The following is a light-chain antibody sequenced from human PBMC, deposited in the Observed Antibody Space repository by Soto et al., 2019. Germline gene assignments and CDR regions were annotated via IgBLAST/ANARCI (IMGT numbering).Light chain of an antibody. Sequence: AIQVTQSPSSLSASVGDRVTITCRASQDIKNDLGWYQQTPGKSPKLLIYAASTLESGVPSRFSGRGSGTDFTLTIRSLQPEDSGTYYCLHDYTYPRTFGQGTTVEI. CDR2: AAS. CDR1: QDIKND. V-gene: IGKV1-6*01. CDR3: LHDYTYPRT. J-gene: IGKJ1*01.